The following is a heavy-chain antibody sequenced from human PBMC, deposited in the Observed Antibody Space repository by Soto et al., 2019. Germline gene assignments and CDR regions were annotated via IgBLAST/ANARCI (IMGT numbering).Heavy chain of an antibody. D-gene: IGHD3-16*01. CDR1: GGTFSSYT. CDR3: DRDRPATLKKQNPYHYYGMDV. CDR2: IIPILGIG. J-gene: IGHJ6*02. V-gene: IGHV1-69*04. Sequence: SVKVSCKASGGTFSSYTISWVRQAPGQGLEWMGRIIPILGIGSYAQKFQGRVTITADKSTSTAYMELSSLRSEDTAVYYCDRDRPATLKKQNPYHYYGMDVWGQGTTVYVS.